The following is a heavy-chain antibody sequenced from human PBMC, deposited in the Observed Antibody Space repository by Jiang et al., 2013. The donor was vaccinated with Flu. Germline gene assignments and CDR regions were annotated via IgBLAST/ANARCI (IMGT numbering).Heavy chain of an antibody. Sequence: VQLLESGGGLVQPGESLRLSCAASGFTFSTFDMSWVRQAPGKGLEWVAGIASTSVKTYYADAVKGRFTISRDNTKNTLFLQMNSLRAEDTATYYCAKEYSSSSPDWGQGTLVTVSS. CDR1: GFTFSTFD. V-gene: IGHV3-23*01. CDR3: AKEYSSSSPD. J-gene: IGHJ4*01. CDR2: IASTSVKT. D-gene: IGHD6-6*01.